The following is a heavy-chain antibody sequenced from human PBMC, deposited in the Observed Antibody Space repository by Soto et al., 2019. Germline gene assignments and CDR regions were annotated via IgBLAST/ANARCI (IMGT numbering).Heavy chain of an antibody. CDR2: ISWNSGSI. V-gene: IGHV3-9*01. CDR3: AKDIIFFEYSSSPGFDY. CDR1: GFTFDDYA. D-gene: IGHD6-6*01. J-gene: IGHJ4*02. Sequence: PGGSLRLSCAASGFTFDDYAMHWVRQAPGKGLEWVSGISWNSGSIGYADSVKGRFTISRDNAKNSLYLQMNSLRAEDTALYYCAKDIIFFEYSSSPGFDYWGQGTLVTVSS.